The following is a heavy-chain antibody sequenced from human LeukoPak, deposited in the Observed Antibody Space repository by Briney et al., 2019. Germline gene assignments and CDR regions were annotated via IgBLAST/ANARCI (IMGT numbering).Heavy chain of an antibody. Sequence: ASVKVSCKASGYRFTSYDLNWVRQATGQGLEWMGWINPNSGNTGYAQKFQGRVTITRNTPLSIAYMELSSLRSEDTAVYYCARTPPGGDVDHWGEGTLVTVSS. D-gene: IGHD3-16*01. V-gene: IGHV1-8*01. J-gene: IGHJ4*02. CDR3: ARTPPGGDVDH. CDR1: GYRFTSYD. CDR2: INPNSGNT.